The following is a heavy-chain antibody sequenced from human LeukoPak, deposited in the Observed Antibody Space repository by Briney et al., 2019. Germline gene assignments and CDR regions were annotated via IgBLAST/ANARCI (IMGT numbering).Heavy chain of an antibody. CDR2: VSGSGGST. Sequence: GGSLRLSCAASGFTFSSYAMSWVRQAPGKGLEWVSAVSGSGGSTYYADSVKGRFTISRDNSKNTLYLQMNSLRAEDTAVYYCAKDGGGSNGGFDYWGQGTLVTVSS. V-gene: IGHV3-23*01. J-gene: IGHJ4*02. CDR3: AKDGGGSNGGFDY. CDR1: GFTFSSYA. D-gene: IGHD1-26*01.